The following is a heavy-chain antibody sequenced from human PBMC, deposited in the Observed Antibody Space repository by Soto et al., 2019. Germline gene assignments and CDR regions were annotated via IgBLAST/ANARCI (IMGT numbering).Heavy chain of an antibody. CDR1: GGSMSSHY. CDR3: ARDRYGERMVRGVISGYYYGMDV. V-gene: IGHV4-59*11. Sequence: SETLSLTSTVSGGSMSSHYWTLIGRPPGKGLEWIGYISYTGSTKYNPSLKSRVTISLDASKNKFSLKLTFVTAADTAVYYCARDRYGERMVRGVISGYYYGMDVWGQGTTVTVSS. J-gene: IGHJ6*02. CDR2: ISYTGST. D-gene: IGHD3-10*01.